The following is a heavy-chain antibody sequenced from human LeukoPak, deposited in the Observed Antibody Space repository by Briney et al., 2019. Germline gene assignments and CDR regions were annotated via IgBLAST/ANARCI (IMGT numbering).Heavy chain of an antibody. CDR1: GGSFSGYY. J-gene: IGHJ4*02. CDR2: INHSGST. V-gene: IGHV4-34*01. D-gene: IGHD6-13*01. CDR3: ARASAAAGPFDY. Sequence: SETLSLTCAVYGGSFSGYYWSWIRQPPGKGLEWIGEINHSGSTNYDPSLKSRVTISVDTSKNQFSLKLISVTAADTAVYYCARASAAAGPFDYWGQGTLVTVSS.